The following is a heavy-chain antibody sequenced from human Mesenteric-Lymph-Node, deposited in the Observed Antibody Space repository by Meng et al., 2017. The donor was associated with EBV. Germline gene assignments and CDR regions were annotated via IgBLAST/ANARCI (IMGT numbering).Heavy chain of an antibody. V-gene: IGHV4-4*02. CDR3: AKVSLTGTFYDH. CDR2: IFHIGST. Sequence: QVQLQEAGPRLVKPSGTLSLTCAVSGCSVISNNWWSWVRQPPGKGLEWIGEIFHIGSTNNNPSLKSRVTISVDNSKNQFSLSLTSVTAADTAIYYCAKVSLTGTFYDHWGQGILVTVSS. CDR1: GCSVISNNW. J-gene: IGHJ4*02. D-gene: IGHD3-9*01.